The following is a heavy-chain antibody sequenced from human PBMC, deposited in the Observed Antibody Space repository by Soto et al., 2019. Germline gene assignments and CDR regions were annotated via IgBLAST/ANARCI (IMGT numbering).Heavy chain of an antibody. J-gene: IGHJ3*01. CDR1: GGSIRSGGYY. D-gene: IGHD6-13*01. Sequence: PSETLSLTCTVSGGSIRSGGYYWSWLRQLPGKRLEWIGYIYYGGSTYFNPSLKSRVAISVDTSKNQFSLDLPSLTAADTAVYFCATAPASKSCVAFDVWGQGTLVTVSS. V-gene: IGHV4-31*03. CDR2: IYYGGST. CDR3: ATAPASKSCVAFDV.